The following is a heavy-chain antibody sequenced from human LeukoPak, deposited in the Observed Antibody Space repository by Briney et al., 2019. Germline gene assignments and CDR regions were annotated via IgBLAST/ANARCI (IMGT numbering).Heavy chain of an antibody. D-gene: IGHD2-15*01. CDR1: GGSISSSGYY. CDR3: ARHCSGGTCYSVFDY. J-gene: IGHJ4*02. V-gene: IGHV4-39*01. CDR2: IFYTGST. Sequence: SETLSLTFTVSGGSISSSGYYWGWIRQHPGKGLEWIGSIFYTGSTYYNLSLKSRVTISVDTSKNQFSLKLNSVTAADTAVYYCARHCSGGTCYSVFDYWGQGTLVTVSS.